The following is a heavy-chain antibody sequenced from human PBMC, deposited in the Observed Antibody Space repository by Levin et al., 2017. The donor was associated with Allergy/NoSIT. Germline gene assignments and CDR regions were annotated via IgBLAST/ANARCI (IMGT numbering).Heavy chain of an antibody. CDR3: VSYRDGPYIHIAY. J-gene: IGHJ4*02. CDR2: ISGNSRTI. Sequence: GGSLRLSCVVSGFTFSSYAMSWIRQTPDKGLEWISIISGNSRTIYYVDSVRGRFTISRDNSKNTLYLQMNSLSAQDTALYYCVSYRDGPYIHIAYWGQGTLVTVSS. CDR1: GFTFSSYA. D-gene: IGHD3-16*02. V-gene: IGHV3-23*01.